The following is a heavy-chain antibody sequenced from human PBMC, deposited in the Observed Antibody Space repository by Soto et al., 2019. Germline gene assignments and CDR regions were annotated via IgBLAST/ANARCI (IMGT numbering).Heavy chain of an antibody. J-gene: IGHJ4*02. CDR2: ISSSSSYI. Sequence: GGSLRLSCAASGFTFSSYSMNWVRQAPGKGLEWVSSISSSSSYIYYADSVKGRFTISRDNAKNSLYLQMNSLRAEDTAVYYCARESQPTLRYFDWSPPDYWGQGTLVTVSS. D-gene: IGHD3-9*01. V-gene: IGHV3-21*01. CDR3: ARESQPTLRYFDWSPPDY. CDR1: GFTFSSYS.